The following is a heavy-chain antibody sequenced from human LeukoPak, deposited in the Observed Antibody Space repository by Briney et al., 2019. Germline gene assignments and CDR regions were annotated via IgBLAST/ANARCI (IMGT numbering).Heavy chain of an antibody. V-gene: IGHV4-4*02. J-gene: IGHJ3*02. CDR3: ARHHIAVAGRVENAFDI. Sequence: PSETLSLTCAVSGGSISSSNWWSWVRQPPGKGLEWIGEIYHSGSTNYNPSLKSRVTISVDTSKNQFSLKLSSVTAADTAVYYCARHHIAVAGRVENAFDIWGQGTMVTVSS. CDR1: GGSISSSNW. D-gene: IGHD6-19*01. CDR2: IYHSGST.